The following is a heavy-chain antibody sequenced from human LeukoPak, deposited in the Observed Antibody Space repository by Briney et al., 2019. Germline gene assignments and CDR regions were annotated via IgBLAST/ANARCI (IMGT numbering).Heavy chain of an antibody. CDR1: GYSFSSYW. CDR2: IYPGDSDT. J-gene: IGHJ3*02. Sequence: GESLKISCQCSGYSFSSYWIGWVRQLPGKGLEWMGIIYPGDSDTRYSPSLQGQVSISADKSISTAYLQWSSLKASDTAMYYCARRAVSMVRGLIITSAFDIWGQGTMVTVSS. D-gene: IGHD3-10*01. V-gene: IGHV5-51*01. CDR3: ARRAVSMVRGLIITSAFDI.